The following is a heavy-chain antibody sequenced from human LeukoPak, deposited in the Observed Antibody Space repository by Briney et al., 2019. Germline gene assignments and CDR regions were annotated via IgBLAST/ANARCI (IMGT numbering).Heavy chain of an antibody. CDR2: IKQDGSEK. V-gene: IGHV3-7*01. CDR3: ARGRYSSSWDYYYMDV. Sequence: GGSLRLSCAASGFTVSSNYMSWVRQAPGKGLEWVANIKQDGSEKYYVDSVKGRFTISRDNAKNSLYLQMNSLRAEDTAVYYCARGRYSSSWDYYYMDVWGKGTTVTISS. J-gene: IGHJ6*03. D-gene: IGHD6-6*01. CDR1: GFTVSSNY.